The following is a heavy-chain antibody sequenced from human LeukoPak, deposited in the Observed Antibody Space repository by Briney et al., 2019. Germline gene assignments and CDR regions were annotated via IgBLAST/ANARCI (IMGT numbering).Heavy chain of an antibody. CDR2: VHSTGGT. CDR1: GGSMTGYY. V-gene: IGHV4-4*09. CDR3: TKLSDCGAHCYARPHWFDP. J-gene: IGHJ5*02. D-gene: IGHD2-21*02. Sequence: SETLSLTCTVSGGSMTGYYWAWIRQPPGQRLEWIGYVHSTGGTKYSPSFESRVTVSIDMSKNQFSLSLRSVTAADSATYYCTKLSDCGAHCYARPHWFDPWGQGSLVTVSS.